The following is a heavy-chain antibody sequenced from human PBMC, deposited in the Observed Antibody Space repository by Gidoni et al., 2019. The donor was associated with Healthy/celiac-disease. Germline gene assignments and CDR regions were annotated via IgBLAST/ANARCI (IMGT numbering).Heavy chain of an antibody. CDR1: GFTFSSYA. V-gene: IGHV3-23*01. CDR3: AKDQGRITIFVVVKRNGMDV. Sequence: EVQLLESGGGLVQPGGSLRLSCAASGFTFSSYAMRWVRQATGKGLDWVSAISGSGGSTYYADSVKGRFTISRDKSKNTLYLQMNSLRAEDTAVYYCAKDQGRITIFVVVKRNGMDVWGQGTTVTVSS. J-gene: IGHJ6*02. D-gene: IGHD3-3*01. CDR2: ISGSGGST.